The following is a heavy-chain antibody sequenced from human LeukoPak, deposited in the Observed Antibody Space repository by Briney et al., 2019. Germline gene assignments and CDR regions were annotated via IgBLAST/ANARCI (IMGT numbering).Heavy chain of an antibody. CDR2: IGDSGDST. J-gene: IGHJ4*02. Sequence: GGSLRLSCAASGFTFSSYVMTWVRQAPGKGLEWVSSIGDSGDSTYYADSVRGRFTISRDNSKNTLYLQMNSLRAEDTAVYYCAEGLPGVTPFDYWGQGTLVTVSS. CDR1: GFTFSSYV. CDR3: AEGLPGVTPFDY. D-gene: IGHD5-18*01. V-gene: IGHV3-23*01.